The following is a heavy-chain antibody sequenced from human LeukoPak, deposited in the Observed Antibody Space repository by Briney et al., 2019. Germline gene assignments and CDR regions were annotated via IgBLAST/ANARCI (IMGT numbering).Heavy chain of an antibody. J-gene: IGHJ6*03. V-gene: IGHV4-4*07. CDR3: ARQHNPYYYGSGSRYNYYMDV. Sequence: KPSETLSLTCTVSGGSISSYYWSWIRQPAGKGLEWIGRIYTSGSTNYNPSLKSRVTISVDTSKNQFSLKLSSVTAADTAVYYCARQHNPYYYGSGSRYNYYMDVWGKGTTVTISS. D-gene: IGHD3-10*01. CDR2: IYTSGST. CDR1: GGSISSYY.